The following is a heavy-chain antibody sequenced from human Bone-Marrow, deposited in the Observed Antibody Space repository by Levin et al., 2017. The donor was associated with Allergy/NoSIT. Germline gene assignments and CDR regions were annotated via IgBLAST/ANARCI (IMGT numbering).Heavy chain of an antibody. CDR1: GFTLSNAW. D-gene: IGHD2-15*01. V-gene: IGHV3-15*01. Sequence: KSGGSLRLSCAASGFTLSNAWVRWVRQAPGKGLECVGRIKSKTDGGTTEYAAPVKGRFTIARDDSKNTMYLQMNSLKTEDTAVYYCTTDQGNSTGFYSFDYWGQGTLVTVSS. CDR2: IKSKTDGGTT. J-gene: IGHJ4*02. CDR3: TTDQGNSTGFYSFDY.